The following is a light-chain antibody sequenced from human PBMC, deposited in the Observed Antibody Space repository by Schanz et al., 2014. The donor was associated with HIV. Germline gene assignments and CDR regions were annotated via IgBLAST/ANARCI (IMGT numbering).Light chain of an antibody. V-gene: IGKV3-20*01. CDR2: GAS. Sequence: IVLTQSPASLSLSPGERATLSCRASQSVSSHLAWYQQKPGQAPRLLIYGASTRATGIPARFSGSGSGTDFTLSVSRLEPEDFAVYYCQQYGSSSTFGGGTKVEIK. CDR3: QQYGSSST. J-gene: IGKJ4*01. CDR1: QSVSSH.